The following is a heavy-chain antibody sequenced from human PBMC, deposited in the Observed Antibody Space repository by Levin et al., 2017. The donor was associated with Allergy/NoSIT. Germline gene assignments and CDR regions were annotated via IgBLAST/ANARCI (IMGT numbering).Heavy chain of an antibody. CDR2: IIPIFGTA. CDR3: ARDWGTTVTTNDAFDI. J-gene: IGHJ3*02. CDR1: GGTFSSYA. D-gene: IGHD4-17*01. Sequence: GGSLRLSCKASGGTFSSYAISWVRQAPGQGLEWMGGIIPIFGTANYAQKFQGRVTITADESTSTAYMELSSLRSEDTAVYYCARDWGTTVTTNDAFDIWGQGTMVTVSS. V-gene: IGHV1-69*01.